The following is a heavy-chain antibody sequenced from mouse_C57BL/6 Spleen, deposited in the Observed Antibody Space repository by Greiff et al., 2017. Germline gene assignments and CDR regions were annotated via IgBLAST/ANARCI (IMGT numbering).Heavy chain of an antibody. CDR2: ISNGGGST. J-gene: IGHJ4*01. Sequence: EVQRVESGGGLVQPGGPLKLSCAASGFTFSDYYMYWVRQTPEKRLEWVAYISNGGGSTYYPDTVKGRFTISRDNAKNTLYLQMSRLKSEDTAMYYCARHDYGIAMDYWGQGTSVTVSS. D-gene: IGHD1-1*01. CDR3: ARHDYGIAMDY. CDR1: GFTFSDYY. V-gene: IGHV5-12*01.